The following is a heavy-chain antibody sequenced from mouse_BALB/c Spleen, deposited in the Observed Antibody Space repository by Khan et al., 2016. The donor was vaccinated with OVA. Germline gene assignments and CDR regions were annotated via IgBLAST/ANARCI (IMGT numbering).Heavy chain of an antibody. D-gene: IGHD1-1*01. V-gene: IGHV9-1*02. J-gene: IGHJ1*01. CDR1: GYTFTNYR. CDR2: INTYTGEP. CDR3: ARESSYWYFDV. Sequence: QIQLVQSGPVLKKPGETVKISCKASGYTFTNYRMNWMKQAPGKGLKWMGWINTYTGEPTYGDDFKGRFAFSLETSASTAYLQINNLKNEDMATYFCARESSYWYFDVWGAGTTVTVSS.